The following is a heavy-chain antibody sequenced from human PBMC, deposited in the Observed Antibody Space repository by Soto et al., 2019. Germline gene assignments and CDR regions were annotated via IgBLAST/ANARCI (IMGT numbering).Heavy chain of an antibody. CDR2: INPNSGGT. D-gene: IGHD3-22*01. CDR3: ARDYYDSSGYLYYYGMDV. CDR1: GYTFTGYY. Sequence: GASVKVSCKASGYTFTGYYMHWVRQAPGQGLGWMGWINPNSGGTNYAQKFQGRVTMTRDTSISTAYMELSRLRSDDTAVYYCARDYYDSSGYLYYYGMDVWGQGTTVTVSS. V-gene: IGHV1-2*02. J-gene: IGHJ6*02.